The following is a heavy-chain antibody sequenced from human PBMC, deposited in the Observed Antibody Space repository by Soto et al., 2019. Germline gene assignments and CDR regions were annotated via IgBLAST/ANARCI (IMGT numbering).Heavy chain of an antibody. CDR1: GFTFSSYG. CDR2: ISYDGSNK. V-gene: IGHV3-30*18. Sequence: SLRLSCAASGFTFSSYGMHWVRQAPGKGLEWVAVISYDGSNKYYADSVKGRFTISRDNSKNTLYLQMNSLRAEDTAVYYCAKDGWETTKYYYYGMDVWGQGTTVTVSS. CDR3: AKDGWETTKYYYYGMDV. J-gene: IGHJ6*02. D-gene: IGHD1-26*01.